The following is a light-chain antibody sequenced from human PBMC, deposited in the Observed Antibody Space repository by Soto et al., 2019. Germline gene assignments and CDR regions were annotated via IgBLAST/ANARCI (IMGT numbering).Light chain of an antibody. CDR2: SAS. Sequence: DIQLTQSPSSLSASVGDRVTITCRVSQGISSYLNLYRQKPGKVPKLLIYSASNLQSGVPSRFSGSGSGTDFTLTIRSLQPDDSATYYCQQYKSYSITFGQGTRLEIK. CDR1: QGISSY. V-gene: IGKV1-27*01. CDR3: QQYKSYSIT. J-gene: IGKJ5*01.